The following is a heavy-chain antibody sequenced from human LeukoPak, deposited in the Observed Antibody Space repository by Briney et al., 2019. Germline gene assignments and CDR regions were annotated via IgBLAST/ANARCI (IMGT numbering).Heavy chain of an antibody. Sequence: SETLSLTCTVSGGSIISYYWSWIRQPPGKGLEWIGYIYYSGSTNYNPSLKSRVTISVDTSKNQFSLKLTSVTAADTAVYYCARHLRYSDFPWYMDVWGKGTTVTVSS. CDR1: GGSIISYY. D-gene: IGHD6-13*01. CDR3: ARHLRYSDFPWYMDV. J-gene: IGHJ6*03. CDR2: IYYSGST. V-gene: IGHV4-59*01.